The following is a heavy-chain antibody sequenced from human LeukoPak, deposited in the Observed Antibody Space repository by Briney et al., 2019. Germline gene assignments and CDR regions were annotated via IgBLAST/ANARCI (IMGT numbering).Heavy chain of an antibody. CDR2: INSDGSWT. V-gene: IGHV3-74*01. CDR3: ARDLAVAGTGFDY. J-gene: IGHJ4*02. D-gene: IGHD6-19*01. CDR1: GNYW. Sequence: GGSLRLSCAASGNYWMHWVRQAPGKGLVWVSHINSDGSWTSYADSVKGRFTISRDNAKNSLYLQMNSLRAEDTAVYYCARDLAVAGTGFDYWGQGTLVTVSS.